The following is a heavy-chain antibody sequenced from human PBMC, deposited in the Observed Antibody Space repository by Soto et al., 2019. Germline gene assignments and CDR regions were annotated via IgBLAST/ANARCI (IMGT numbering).Heavy chain of an antibody. D-gene: IGHD2-15*01. J-gene: IGHJ5*02. CDR3: ARDSGYCSGGSCYPKGWFDP. Sequence: QVQLQESGPGLVKPSQTLSLTCTVSGVSISSGGYYWSWIRQHPGKGLEWIGYIYYSGSTYYNPSLKSRVTISVDTSKNQFSLKLSSVTAADTAVYYCARDSGYCSGGSCYPKGWFDPWGQGTLVTVSS. V-gene: IGHV4-31*03. CDR2: IYYSGST. CDR1: GVSISSGGYY.